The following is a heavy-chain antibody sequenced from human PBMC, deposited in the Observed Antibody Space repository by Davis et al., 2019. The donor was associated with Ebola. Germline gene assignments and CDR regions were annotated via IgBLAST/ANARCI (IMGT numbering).Heavy chain of an antibody. Sequence: SQTLSLTCAVYGGSFSGYYWSWIRQPPGKGLEWIGEINHSGSTNYNLSLKSRVTISVDTSKNQFPLKLSSVTAADTAVYYCARGGPIAVSKAWFDPWGQGALVTVSS. D-gene: IGHD6-19*01. J-gene: IGHJ5*02. CDR2: INHSGST. CDR1: GGSFSGYY. CDR3: ARGGPIAVSKAWFDP. V-gene: IGHV4-34*01.